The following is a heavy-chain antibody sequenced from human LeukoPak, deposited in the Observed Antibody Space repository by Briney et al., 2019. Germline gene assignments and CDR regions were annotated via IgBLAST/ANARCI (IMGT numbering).Heavy chain of an antibody. V-gene: IGHV1-18*01. CDR1: GGTFSSHA. CDR2: ISAYNGNT. CDR3: AREGVITIFGVVIPSYYYYMDV. Sequence: ASVKVSCKASGGTFSSHAISWVRQAPGQGLEWMGWISAYNGNTNYAQKLQGRVTMTTDTSTSTAYMELRSLRSDDTAVYYCAREGVITIFGVVIPSYYYYMDVWGKGTTVTVSS. D-gene: IGHD3-3*01. J-gene: IGHJ6*03.